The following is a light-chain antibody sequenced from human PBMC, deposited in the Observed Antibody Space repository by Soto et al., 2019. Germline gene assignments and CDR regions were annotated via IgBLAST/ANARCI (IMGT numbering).Light chain of an antibody. Sequence: QSALTQPASVSGSPGQSITISCTGTSCDLGGYNFVSWYQHHPGKAPKLMIYQVSNRPSGVSNRFSGSKSGNTASLTISGLQAEDEADYYCCSYTSSSPYVFGTGTKLTVL. CDR2: QVS. CDR1: SCDLGGYNF. J-gene: IGLJ1*01. V-gene: IGLV2-14*01. CDR3: CSYTSSSPYV.